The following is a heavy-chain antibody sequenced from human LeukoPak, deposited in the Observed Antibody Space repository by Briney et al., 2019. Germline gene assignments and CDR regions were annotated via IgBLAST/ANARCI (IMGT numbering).Heavy chain of an antibody. CDR2: ISSSNTYI. D-gene: IGHD6-13*01. Sequence: PGGSLRLSCAASGFTFTTYSMDWVRQAPGKGLEWVSSISSSNTYIYYADSVKGRFTISRNNAVNSVYLQMSSLSAEDTALHFCARDLSSYSDYWGQGALVTVSS. J-gene: IGHJ4*02. CDR1: GFTFTTYS. V-gene: IGHV3-21*01. CDR3: ARDLSSYSDY.